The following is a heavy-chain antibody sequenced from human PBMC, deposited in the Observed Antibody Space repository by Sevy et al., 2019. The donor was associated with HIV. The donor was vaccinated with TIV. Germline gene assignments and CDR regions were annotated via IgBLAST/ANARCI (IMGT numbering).Heavy chain of an antibody. V-gene: IGHV1-2*02. CDR2: INPNSGGT. D-gene: IGHD3-22*01. CDR1: GYTFTGYY. J-gene: IGHJ4*02. Sequence: VSVKVSCKASGYTFTGYYMHWVRQAPGQGLEWMGWINPNSGGTNYAQKFQGRVTMTRDTSISTAYMELSRLRSDDTAVYYCARNTYYYDSSGFDYWGQRTLVTVSS. CDR3: ARNTYYYDSSGFDY.